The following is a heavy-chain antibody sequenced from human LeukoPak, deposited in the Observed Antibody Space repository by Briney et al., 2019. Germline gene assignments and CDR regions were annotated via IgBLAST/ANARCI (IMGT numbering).Heavy chain of an antibody. D-gene: IGHD1-26*01. Sequence: AGSLCLSCAASAFTFSNYNMEWVRQTPGKGLEWVSSITSGSIYTFYADSVKGRFTITRDNAKSSLSLQMNSLRAEDTAVYYCARDPYNGSYGDDYYYYMDVWGKGTTVTISS. CDR3: ARDPYNGSYGDDYYYYMDV. CDR2: ITSGSIYT. J-gene: IGHJ6*03. V-gene: IGHV3-21*01. CDR1: AFTFSNYN.